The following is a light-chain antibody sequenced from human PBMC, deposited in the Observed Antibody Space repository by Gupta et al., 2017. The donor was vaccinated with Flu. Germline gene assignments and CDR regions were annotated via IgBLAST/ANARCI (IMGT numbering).Light chain of an antibody. J-gene: IGKJ1*01. CDR3: RQGKPWRT. CDR1: QSLVHRNGNTY. V-gene: IGKV2-30*02. CDR2: RVS. Sequence: DVVMTQSPLSLPVTLGQPASISCRSSQSLVHRNGNTYLTWFQQRPGQAPRRLIYRVSNRDSGVPDRFSGSGSGTDFTLKISRVEAEDVGIYYCRQGKPWRTFGQGTKVEIK.